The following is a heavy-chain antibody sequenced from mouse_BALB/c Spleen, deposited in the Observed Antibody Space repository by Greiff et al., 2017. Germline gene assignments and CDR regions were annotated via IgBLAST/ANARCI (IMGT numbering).Heavy chain of an antibody. V-gene: IGHV1S137*01. D-gene: IGHD2-2*01. J-gene: IGHJ2*01. CDR1: GYTFTDYA. CDR2: ISTYYGDA. Sequence: QVHVKQSGAELVRPGVSVKISCKGSGYTFTDYAMHWVKQSHAKSLEWIGVISTYYGDASYNQKFKGKATMTVDKSSSTAYMELARLTSEDSAIYYCASHGYNGGYYFDYWGQGTTLTVSS. CDR3: ASHGYNGGYYFDY.